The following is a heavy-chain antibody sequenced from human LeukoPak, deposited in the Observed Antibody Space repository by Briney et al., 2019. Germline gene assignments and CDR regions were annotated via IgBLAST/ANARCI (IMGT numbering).Heavy chain of an antibody. Sequence: PGGSLRLSCAASGFTFSSYGMHWVRQAPGKGLEWVSYISSSGSTIYYADSVKGRFTISRDNAKNSLYLQMNSLRAEDTALYYCAKDRRQQLPEYYFDYWGQGTPVTVSS. CDR3: AKDRRQQLPEYYFDY. CDR2: ISSSGSTI. D-gene: IGHD6-13*01. J-gene: IGHJ4*02. V-gene: IGHV3-48*04. CDR1: GFTFSSYG.